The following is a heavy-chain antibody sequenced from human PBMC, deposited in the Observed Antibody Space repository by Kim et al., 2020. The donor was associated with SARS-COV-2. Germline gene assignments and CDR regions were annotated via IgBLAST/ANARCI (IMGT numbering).Heavy chain of an antibody. Sequence: GGSLRLSCAASGFTFSSYAMSWVRQAPGKGLEWVSAISGSGGSTYYADSVKGRFTISRDNSKNTLYLQMNSLRAEDTAVYYCAKDAPSTFCLELRGGICTFDIWGQGTMVTVSS. CDR3: AKDAPSTFCLELRGGICTFDI. D-gene: IGHD1-7*01. CDR2: ISGSGGST. CDR1: GFTFSSYA. V-gene: IGHV3-23*01. J-gene: IGHJ3*02.